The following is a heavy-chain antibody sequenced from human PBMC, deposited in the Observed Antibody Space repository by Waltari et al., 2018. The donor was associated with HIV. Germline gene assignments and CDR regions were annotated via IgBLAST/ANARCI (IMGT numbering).Heavy chain of an antibody. CDR3: ATLRSITEGPPIDS. V-gene: IGHV4-34*02. CDR1: GGSFSDYS. CDR2: IDQRRNT. Sequence: QVQLQQWGAGLLKPSETLSLTCAVYGGSFSDYSWSWIRQPPGKGLEWIGEIDQRRNTNYNPSLKGRVTISLDTSKNQFSRKLTSVTAADTALYYCATLRSITEGPPIDSWGQGTLVTVSS. J-gene: IGHJ4*02.